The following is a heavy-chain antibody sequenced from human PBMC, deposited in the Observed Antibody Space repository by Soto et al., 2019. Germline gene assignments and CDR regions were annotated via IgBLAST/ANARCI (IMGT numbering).Heavy chain of an antibody. CDR2: ISYDGSNK. CDR1: GFTFSSYA. D-gene: IGHD3-10*01. V-gene: IGHV3-30-3*01. Sequence: QVQLVESGGGVVQPGRSLRLSCAASGFTFSSYAMHWVPKAPGKGLEWVAVISYDGSNKYYADSVKGRFTISRDNSKNTLYLQMNSLRAEDTAVYYCARTHPLLLWFAFDYWGQGTLVTVSS. CDR3: ARTHPLLLWFAFDY. J-gene: IGHJ4*02.